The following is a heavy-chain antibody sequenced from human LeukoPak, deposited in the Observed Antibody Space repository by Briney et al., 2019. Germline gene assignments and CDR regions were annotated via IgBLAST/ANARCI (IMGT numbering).Heavy chain of an antibody. CDR2: IYYSGST. CDR3: ARHEGCGSSCFYGMDV. V-gene: IGHV4-39*01. D-gene: IGHD2-15*01. CDR1: GDSISSSSFY. J-gene: IGHJ6*02. Sequence: SETLTLTCTVSGDSISSSSFYWGWIRQPPGKGLEWIGTIYYSGSTYYNPSLKSRVSTSVDTSKNQFSLKLGSVTAADTAVYYCARHEGCGSSCFYGMDVWGQGTTVTVSS.